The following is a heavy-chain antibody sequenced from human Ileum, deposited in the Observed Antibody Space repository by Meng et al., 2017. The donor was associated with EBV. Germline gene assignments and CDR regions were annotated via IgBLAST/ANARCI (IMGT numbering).Heavy chain of an antibody. V-gene: IGHV1-8*01. CDR2: MNSYTGNA. J-gene: IGHJ5*02. CDR3: ARGSGAGGRDWFDP. D-gene: IGHD3-16*01. CDR1: GNTFINHD. Sequence: QVQRVQSGAGVKTPEASGNVSCKASGNTFINHDINWVRQAAGQGLESIGWMNSYTGNAGYARKFRGRVTMTRDTSINTAYLEVISLTSEDTAVYYCARGSGAGGRDWFDPWGQGTLVTVSS.